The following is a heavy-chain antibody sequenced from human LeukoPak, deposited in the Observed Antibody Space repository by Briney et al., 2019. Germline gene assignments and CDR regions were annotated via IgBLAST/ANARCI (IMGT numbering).Heavy chain of an antibody. V-gene: IGHV3-15*01. J-gene: IGHJ4*02. CDR2: IRSKTAGGTT. D-gene: IGHD3-9*01. CDR3: TAYYDFLTGYNTRRDY. CDR1: GFAFTNAW. Sequence: GGSLRLSCAASGFAFTNAWTTWVRQAPGKGLEWIGRIRSKTAGGTTDYAAPVKGRFTISRDDSKNMLYLQMSSLTTEDTAIYYCTAYYDFLTGYNTRRDYWGQGTLVTVSP.